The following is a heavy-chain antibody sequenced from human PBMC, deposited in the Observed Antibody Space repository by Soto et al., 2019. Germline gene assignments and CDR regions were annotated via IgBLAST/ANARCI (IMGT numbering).Heavy chain of an antibody. V-gene: IGHV1-69*08. CDR3: AGGAVHTPTWMGA. CDR2: LIPAVGQA. D-gene: IGHD2-15*01. Sequence: QVQLVQSGAEVKKPGSSMKVSWKASGGAFSGYTFNWVRQAPGQGLEWMGRLIPAVGQANNAQKFQGRLTITADESASTVYLDLTSLTSEDTAVYFCAGGAVHTPTWMGAWGQGTLVTVSS. J-gene: IGHJ5*02. CDR1: GGAFSGYT.